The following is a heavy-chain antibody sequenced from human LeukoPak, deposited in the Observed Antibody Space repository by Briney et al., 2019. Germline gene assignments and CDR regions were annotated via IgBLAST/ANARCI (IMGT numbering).Heavy chain of an antibody. CDR2: MYTGGTT. D-gene: IGHD2-15*01. J-gene: IGHJ4*02. V-gene: IGHV3-53*01. CDR3: ARDRAGYYFDY. CDR1: ELTVSSTY. Sequence: GGSLRLSCAASELTVSSTYMSWVRQAPGKGLEWVALMYTGGTTYYADSVKGRFIISRDNSKNTLSLQMNNLRAEDTAVYYCARDRAGYYFDYWGQGTLVTVSS.